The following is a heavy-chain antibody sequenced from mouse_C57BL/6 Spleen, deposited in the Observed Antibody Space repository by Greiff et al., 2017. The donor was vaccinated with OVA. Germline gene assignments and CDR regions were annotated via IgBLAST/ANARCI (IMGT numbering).Heavy chain of an antibody. Sequence: QVQLQQPGAELVMPGASVKLSCKASGYTFTSYWMHWVKQRPGQGLEWIGEIDPSDSYTNYNQKFKGKSTLTVDKSSSTAYMQLSSLTSEDSAVYYCARSEYGNSFFFDYWGQGTTLTVSS. V-gene: IGHV1-69*01. D-gene: IGHD2-10*02. CDR2: IDPSDSYT. CDR3: ARSEYGNSFFFDY. J-gene: IGHJ2*01. CDR1: GYTFTSYW.